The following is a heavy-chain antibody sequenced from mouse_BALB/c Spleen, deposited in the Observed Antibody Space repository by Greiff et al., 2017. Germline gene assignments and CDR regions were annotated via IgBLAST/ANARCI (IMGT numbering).Heavy chain of an antibody. CDR3: ASLYYDYDGPFAY. CDR2: ISSGGSYT. CDR1: GFTFSSYG. D-gene: IGHD2-4*01. Sequence: EVMLVESGGDLVKPGGSLKLSCAASGFTFSSYGMSWVRQTPDKRLEWVATISSGGSYTYYPDSVKGRFTISRDNAKNTLYLQMSSLKSEDTAMYYCASLYYDYDGPFAYWGQGTLVTVSA. J-gene: IGHJ3*01. V-gene: IGHV5-6*02.